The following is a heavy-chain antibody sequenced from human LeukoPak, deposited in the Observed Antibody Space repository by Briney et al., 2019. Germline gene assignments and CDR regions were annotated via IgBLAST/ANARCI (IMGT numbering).Heavy chain of an antibody. CDR2: ISYDGSNK. Sequence: GTYMRLSCAASGLTFISYAMDWVRQAPGKGLECVAVISYDGSNKYYADSVKGRFTISRDNSKNTLYLQMNSLRAEDTAVYYCARHGFVGYSYGFFFDYWGQGTLVTVSS. J-gene: IGHJ4*02. CDR3: ARHGFVGYSYGFFFDY. CDR1: GLTFISYA. V-gene: IGHV3-30*04. D-gene: IGHD5-18*01.